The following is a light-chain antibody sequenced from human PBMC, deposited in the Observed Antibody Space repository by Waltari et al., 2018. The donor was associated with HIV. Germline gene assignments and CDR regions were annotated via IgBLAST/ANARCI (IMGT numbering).Light chain of an antibody. CDR1: SSHLGTGYD. J-gene: IGLJ2*01. Sequence: QSVLTQPPSVSGATGQRVTISCTGSSSHLGTGYDVHWYHQLPGTAPKLRIYDNNNRPSGVPDRFSGSKSGTSASLAITGLQAEDEAYYYCQSHDTSLSGYVIFGGGTKLTVL. V-gene: IGLV1-40*01. CDR2: DNN. CDR3: QSHDTSLSGYVI.